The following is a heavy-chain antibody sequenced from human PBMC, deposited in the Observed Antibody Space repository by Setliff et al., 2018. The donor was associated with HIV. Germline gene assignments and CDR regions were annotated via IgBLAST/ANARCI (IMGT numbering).Heavy chain of an antibody. CDR2: VHDSGRT. V-gene: IGHV4-38-2*01. CDR3: ARHHSSSWFVWFDF. CDR1: GYSISSDYY. D-gene: IGHD6-13*01. J-gene: IGHJ4*02. Sequence: LSLTCAVSGYSISSDYYWGWIRQPPGKGLEWIGSVHDSGRTDYNPSLKSRVTISIDTSKNQFSLKLDSVTAADTAVYYCARHHSSSWFVWFDFWGQGTLVTVSS.